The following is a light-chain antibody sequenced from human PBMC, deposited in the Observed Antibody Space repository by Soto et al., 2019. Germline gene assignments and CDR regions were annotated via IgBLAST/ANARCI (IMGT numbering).Light chain of an antibody. CDR1: QSVSSY. CDR2: YAS. CDR3: HQRSNWPSIT. Sequence: EIELTQAPATLSLSPGERATLSCRASQSVSSYLAWYQQKPGQAPRLLIYYASNRATCILAGFNGRGSGTDFTAIMISREPEEFSAYYCHQRSNWPSITFGQGTRLEI. V-gene: IGKV3-11*01. J-gene: IGKJ5*01.